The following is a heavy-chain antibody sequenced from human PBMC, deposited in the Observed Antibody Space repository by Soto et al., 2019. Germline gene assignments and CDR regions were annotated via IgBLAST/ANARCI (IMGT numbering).Heavy chain of an antibody. CDR2: IIPIFGTA. Sequence: ASVKVSCKASGGTFSSYAISWVRQAPGQGLEWMGGIIPIFGTANYAQKFQGRVTITADESTSTAYMELSSLRSEDTAVYYCARDLRQLALYYYYGMDVWGQGTTVT. V-gene: IGHV1-69*13. D-gene: IGHD6-6*01. J-gene: IGHJ6*02. CDR3: ARDLRQLALYYYYGMDV. CDR1: GGTFSSYA.